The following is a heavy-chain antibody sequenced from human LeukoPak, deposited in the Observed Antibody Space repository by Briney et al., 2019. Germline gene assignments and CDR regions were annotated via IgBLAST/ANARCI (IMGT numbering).Heavy chain of an antibody. D-gene: IGHD3-22*01. J-gene: IGHJ4*02. V-gene: IGHV4-4*07. CDR2: IHTSGST. CDR1: GCSISSYY. CDR3: ARDTYYYDSSGYSSFDY. Sequence: SETLSLTCTVSGCSISSYYWSWIRQAAGKGLEWIGRIHTSGSTNYNPSLKSRVTMSVGTSKNQFSLKLNSVTAADTAVYYCARDTYYYDSSGYSSFDYWGQGTLVTVSS.